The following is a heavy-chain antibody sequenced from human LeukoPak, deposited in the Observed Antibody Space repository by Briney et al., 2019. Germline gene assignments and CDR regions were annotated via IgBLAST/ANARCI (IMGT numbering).Heavy chain of an antibody. V-gene: IGHV4-39*07. CDR3: AREPSDFWSGYNTGDAFDI. CDR2: IYHSGST. Sequence: SETLSLTCTVSGGSISSSSYYWGWIRQPPGKGLEWIGYIYHSGSTYYNPSLKSRVTISVDRSKNQFSLKLSSVTAADTAVYYCAREPSDFWSGYNTGDAFDIWGQGTMVTVSS. J-gene: IGHJ3*02. D-gene: IGHD3-3*01. CDR1: GGSISSSSYY.